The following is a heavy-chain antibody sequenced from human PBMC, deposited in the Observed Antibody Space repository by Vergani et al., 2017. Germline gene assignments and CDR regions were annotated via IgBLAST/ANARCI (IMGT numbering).Heavy chain of an antibody. CDR3: AKGVYCSSTSCYKGRGYYYGMGV. CDR1: GFTFSSYA. V-gene: IGHV3-23*01. D-gene: IGHD2-2*02. J-gene: IGHJ6*02. CDR2: ISGSGGNT. Sequence: EVQLLESGGGLVQPGGSLRLSCAASGFTFSSYAMSWVRQVPGKGLEWVSGISGSGGNTYYANSGKGRFTISRDNSKNTLYLQMNSLRADDTAVYYCAKGVYCSSTSCYKGRGYYYGMGVWGQ.